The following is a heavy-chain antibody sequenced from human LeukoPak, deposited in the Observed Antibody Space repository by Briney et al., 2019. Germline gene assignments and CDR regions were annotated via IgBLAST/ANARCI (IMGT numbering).Heavy chain of an antibody. CDR2: IIPIFGTA. D-gene: IGHD3-22*01. CDR1: GGTFSSYA. V-gene: IGHV1-69*06. CDR3: ARDVHMIVVGVVVAFDI. J-gene: IGHJ3*02. Sequence: EASVKVSCKASGGTFSSYAVSWVRQAPGQGLEWMGGIIPIFGTANYAQKFQGRVTITADKSTSTAYMELSSLRSEDTAVYYCARDVHMIVVGVVVAFDIWGQGTMVTVSS.